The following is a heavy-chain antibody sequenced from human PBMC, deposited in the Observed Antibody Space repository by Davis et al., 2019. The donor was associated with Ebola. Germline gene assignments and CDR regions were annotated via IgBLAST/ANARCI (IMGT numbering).Heavy chain of an antibody. CDR1: GFTFSSYA. V-gene: IGHV3-74*03. J-gene: IGHJ4*02. CDR2: INSDGSSS. Sequence: HTGGSLRLSCAASGFTFSSYAMSWVRQAPGKGLMWVSRINSDGSSSTREYADSVKGRFTISRDNDKNTLYLQMNSLRAEDTGIYYCTRVTGYDKPIEYWGQGTLVTVSS. D-gene: IGHD5-12*01. CDR3: TRVTGYDKPIEY.